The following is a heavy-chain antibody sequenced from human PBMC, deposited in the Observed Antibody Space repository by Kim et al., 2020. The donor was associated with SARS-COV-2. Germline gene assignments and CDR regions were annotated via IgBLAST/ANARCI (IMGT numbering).Heavy chain of an antibody. J-gene: IGHJ4*02. V-gene: IGHV1-2*02. Sequence: NYAQKFQGRVTMTRDTSIRTAYMELSRLRSDDTAVYYCARAYSSSWSSDYWGQGTLVTVSS. CDR3: ARAYSSSWSSDY. D-gene: IGHD6-13*01.